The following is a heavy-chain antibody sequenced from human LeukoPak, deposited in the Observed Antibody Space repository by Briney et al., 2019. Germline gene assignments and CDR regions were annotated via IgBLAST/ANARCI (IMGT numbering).Heavy chain of an antibody. Sequence: GGSLRLSCAASGFTFSTYAMHWVRQAPGKGLEWVAVIWYDGSNKYYADSVKRRFTISRDNSKNTLYLQMNSLRAEDTAVYYCARSRASSGLLGYWGQGTLVTVSS. D-gene: IGHD6-19*01. V-gene: IGHV3-33*01. CDR2: IWYDGSNK. J-gene: IGHJ4*02. CDR3: ARSRASSGLLGY. CDR1: GFTFSTYA.